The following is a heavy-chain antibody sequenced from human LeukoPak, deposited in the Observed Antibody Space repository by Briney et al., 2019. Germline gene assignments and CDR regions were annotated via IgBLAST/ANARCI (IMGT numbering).Heavy chain of an antibody. CDR2: IYYSGST. J-gene: IGHJ4*02. CDR3: ARGLRDYAEGFFDY. V-gene: IGHV4-59*01. Sequence: SETLSLTCTVSGGSISSYYWSWIRQPPRKGLEWIGYIYYSGSTNYNPSLKSRVTISVDTSKNQFSLKLSSVTAADTAVYYCARGLRDYAEGFFDYGGQGTLVTVSS. CDR1: GGSISSYY. D-gene: IGHD4-17*01.